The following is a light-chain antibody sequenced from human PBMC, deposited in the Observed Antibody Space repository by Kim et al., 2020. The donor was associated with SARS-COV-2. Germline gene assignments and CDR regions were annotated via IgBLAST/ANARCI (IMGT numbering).Light chain of an antibody. Sequence: KTVTISCTGSSGSIASNSVQWYQQRPGSAPTTVIYEDNQRPSGVPDRFSGSIDSSSNSASLTISGLKTEDEADYYCQSYDSSNHVVFGGGTQLTVL. CDR1: SGSIASNS. J-gene: IGLJ2*01. CDR2: EDN. V-gene: IGLV6-57*02. CDR3: QSYDSSNHVV.